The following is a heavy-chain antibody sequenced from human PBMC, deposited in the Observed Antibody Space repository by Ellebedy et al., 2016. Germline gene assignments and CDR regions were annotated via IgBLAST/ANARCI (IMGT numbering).Heavy chain of an antibody. CDR3: ARHGGSGKYAGQTYYFGS. D-gene: IGHD3-10*01. V-gene: IGHV5-51*01. CDR1: GSSFANYW. CDR2: IYPSDSET. J-gene: IGHJ4*02. Sequence: GGSLRLSCQGSGSSFANYWIGWVRQMSGKGLELMGIIYPSDSETRYSPSFQGHVTISADKSTSTAYLQWSNLKASDSAMYYCARHGGSGKYAGQTYYFGSWGQGTLVTVSS.